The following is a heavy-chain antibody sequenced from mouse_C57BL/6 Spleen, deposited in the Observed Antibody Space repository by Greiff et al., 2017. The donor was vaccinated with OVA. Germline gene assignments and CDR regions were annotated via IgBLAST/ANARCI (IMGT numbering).Heavy chain of an antibody. Sequence: EVKLVESGGGLVKPGGSLKLSCAAPGFTFSSYAMSWVRQTPEKRLEWVATISDGGSYTYYPDNVKGRFTISRDNAKNNLYLQMSHLKSEDTAMYYCAGGAFAYWGQGTLVTVSA. CDR1: GFTFSSYA. D-gene: IGHD6-1*01. CDR3: AGGAFAY. CDR2: ISDGGSYT. V-gene: IGHV5-4*03. J-gene: IGHJ3*01.